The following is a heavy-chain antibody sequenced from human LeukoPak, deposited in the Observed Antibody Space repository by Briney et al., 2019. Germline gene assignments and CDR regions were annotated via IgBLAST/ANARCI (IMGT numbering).Heavy chain of an antibody. CDR2: INHSGST. D-gene: IGHD2-2*01. J-gene: IGHJ4*02. CDR3: ARAASRHSFDY. V-gene: IGHV4-34*01. Sequence: SETLSLTCAVYGGSFSGYYWSWIRQPPGEGLEWIGEINHSGSTNYNPSLKSRVTISVDTSKNQFSLKLSSVTAADTAVYYCARAASRHSFDYWGQGTLVTVSS. CDR1: GGSFSGYY.